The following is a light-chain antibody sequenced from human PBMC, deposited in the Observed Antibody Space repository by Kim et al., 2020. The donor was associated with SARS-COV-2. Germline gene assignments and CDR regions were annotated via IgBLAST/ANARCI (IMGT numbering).Light chain of an antibody. CDR1: QRVSSN. V-gene: IGKV3-15*01. J-gene: IGKJ1*01. Sequence: SPGERATRSCRARQRVSSNLAWYQQKPDQGPRLLIYGASTRATGIPARFSGSGSGTEFTLTISSLQSEDFAVYYCQQYNNWPPWTFGQGTKVDIK. CDR3: QQYNNWPPWT. CDR2: GAS.